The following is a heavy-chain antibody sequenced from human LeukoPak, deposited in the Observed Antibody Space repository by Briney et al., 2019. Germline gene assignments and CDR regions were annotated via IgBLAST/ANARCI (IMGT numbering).Heavy chain of an antibody. J-gene: IGHJ4*02. V-gene: IGHV3-21*01. CDR3: ARGLVIVPAAMDH. CDR1: GFTFSTYA. CDR2: FSTTSPYM. Sequence: GGSLTLSCAASGFTFSTYAMNWVRQAPGKGLEWVSSFSTTSPYMYYADSVTGRLTISRDNAKNSLYLQMNSLRAEDTAVYYCARGLVIVPAAMDHWGQGTLVTVSS. D-gene: IGHD2-2*01.